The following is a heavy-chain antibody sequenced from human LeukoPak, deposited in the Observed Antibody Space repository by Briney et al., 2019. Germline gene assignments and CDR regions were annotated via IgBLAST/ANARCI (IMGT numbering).Heavy chain of an antibody. Sequence: GGSLRLSCAASGFTFSSYAMSWVRQAPGKGLEWVSAISGSGGSTYYADSVKGRFTISRDNSKNTLCLQMNSLRAEDTAVYYCARERGGHDYDYPDAFDIWGQGTMVTVSS. V-gene: IGHV3-23*01. CDR2: ISGSGGST. J-gene: IGHJ3*02. CDR1: GFTFSSYA. D-gene: IGHD5-12*01. CDR3: ARERGGHDYDYPDAFDI.